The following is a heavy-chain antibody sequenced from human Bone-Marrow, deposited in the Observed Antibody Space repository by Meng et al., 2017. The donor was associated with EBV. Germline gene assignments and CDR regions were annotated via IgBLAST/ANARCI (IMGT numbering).Heavy chain of an antibody. CDR1: GYTFTTYD. V-gene: IGHV1-18*01. J-gene: IGHJ4*02. CDR3: ARGGDYYDSRGYYLAGY. D-gene: IGHD3-22*01. CDR2: LS. Sequence: QVQLVQSGAEVKKPGASVKVSCKTSGYTFTTYDIHWGRQAPGQGLEWMGWLSHYSQKLQGRVTMTTDTSTSTAYMELRSLRSDDTAVYYCARGGDYYDSRGYYLAGYWGQGSLVTVSS.